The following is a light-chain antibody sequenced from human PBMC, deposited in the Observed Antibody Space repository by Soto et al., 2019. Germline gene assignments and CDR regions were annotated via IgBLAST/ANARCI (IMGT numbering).Light chain of an antibody. V-gene: IGKV3-20*01. CDR1: QSVSSSF. CDR3: QQYGNSRLT. CDR2: GAS. J-gene: IGKJ4*01. Sequence: EIVLTQSPGTLSLSPGERATLSCRASQSVSSSFLTWYQQKPGQAPRLLIYGASSRATGIPDRFSGSGSGTDFALTISRLEPEDFAVCYCQQYGNSRLTFGGGTKVEIK.